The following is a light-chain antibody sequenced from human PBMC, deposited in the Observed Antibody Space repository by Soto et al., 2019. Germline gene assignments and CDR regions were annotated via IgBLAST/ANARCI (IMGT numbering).Light chain of an antibody. CDR2: DAA. V-gene: IGKV1-39*01. CDR3: QQRGKWPST. CDR1: QNINTY. J-gene: IGKJ2*02. Sequence: DIQMTQSPYSLSAAVGDRVTIACRASQNINTYLNWYQQKPGKAPKLLIFDAASLQSGVPSRFSGGGSRTDFTLTITSLQPEDFAVYYCQQRGKWPSTFGPGTKVDIK.